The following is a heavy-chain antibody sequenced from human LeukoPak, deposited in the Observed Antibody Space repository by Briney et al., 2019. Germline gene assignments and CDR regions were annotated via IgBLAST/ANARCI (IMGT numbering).Heavy chain of an antibody. CDR3: ARVPYDSSGYYYSYYYYGMDV. CDR1: GGSISSYY. J-gene: IGHJ6*02. V-gene: IGHV4-59*01. CDR2: IYYSGST. D-gene: IGHD3-22*01. Sequence: SETLSLTCTVSGGSISSYYWSWIRQPPGKGLEWIGYIYYSGSTNYNPSLKSRVTISVGTSKNQFSLKLSSVTAADTAVYYSARVPYDSSGYYYSYYYYGMDVWGQGTTVTVSS.